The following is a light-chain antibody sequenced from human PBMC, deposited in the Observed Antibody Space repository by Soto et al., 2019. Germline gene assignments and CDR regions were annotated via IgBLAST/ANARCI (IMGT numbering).Light chain of an antibody. CDR2: EVN. Sequence: QSVLTQPASVSGSPGQSITISCTGTSSDIGAYNYVSWYGQHPGKAPKLVIYEVNNRPSGVSSRFSGSKSGNTASLTISGLQPEDEADYYCSSYTTSTTSVFGTG. V-gene: IGLV2-14*01. J-gene: IGLJ1*01. CDR3: SSYTTSTTSV. CDR1: SSDIGAYNY.